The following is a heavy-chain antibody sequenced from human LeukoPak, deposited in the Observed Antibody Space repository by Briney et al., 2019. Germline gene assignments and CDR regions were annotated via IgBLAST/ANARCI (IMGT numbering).Heavy chain of an antibody. J-gene: IGHJ4*02. CDR3: ARQFRTGYFDY. CDR1: GGSISSYY. V-gene: IGHV4-59*01. Sequence: SETLSLTCTVSGGSISSYYWSWIRQPPGKGLEWIGYIYYSGSTNYNPSLKSRVTISEDTSKNQFSLKLSSVTAADTAVYYCARQFRTGYFDYWGQGTLVTVSS. D-gene: IGHD5-24*01. CDR2: IYYSGST.